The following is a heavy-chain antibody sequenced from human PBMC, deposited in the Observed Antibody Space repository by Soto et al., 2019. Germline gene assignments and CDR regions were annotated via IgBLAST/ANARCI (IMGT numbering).Heavy chain of an antibody. CDR2: IRPDGSNS. CDR1: GFTFIDYA. V-gene: IGHV3-33*01. CDR3: AGVGRPQHLITGSDN. J-gene: IGHJ4*02. Sequence: QVQLVESGGGVVQPGCSLRLSCVTSGFTFIDYAMHWVRQAPGKGLEWVAVIRPDGSNSYYADSVKGRFTISRDISKKTVYLQMRSLRVAAPAVYFCAGVGRPQHLITGSDNWGQGTLVTVSS. D-gene: IGHD3-10*01.